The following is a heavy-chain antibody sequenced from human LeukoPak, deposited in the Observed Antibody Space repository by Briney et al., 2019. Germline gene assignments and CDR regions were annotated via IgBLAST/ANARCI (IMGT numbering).Heavy chain of an antibody. J-gene: IGHJ3*02. D-gene: IGHD5-12*01. CDR1: GGSFSGYY. CDR2: INHSGST. CDR3: ARGRHEMATINGAFDI. Sequence: SETLSLTCAVYGGSFSGYYWSWIRQPPGKGLEWIGEINHSGSTNYNPSLKSRVTISVDTSKNQFSLKLSSVTAADTAVYYCARGRHEMATINGAFDIWGQGTMVTVSS. V-gene: IGHV4-34*01.